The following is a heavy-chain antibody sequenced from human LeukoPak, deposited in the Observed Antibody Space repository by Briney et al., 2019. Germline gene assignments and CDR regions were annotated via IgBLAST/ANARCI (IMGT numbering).Heavy chain of an antibody. CDR2: IIPMFRTP. CDR3: ASGDYCSNTSCYHGAFDI. Sequence: ASVNVSCKASGGTFSSYAISWVRPAPGQGLEWMGGIIPMFRTPKYAQKFQGRVTITTDEFTSTEYMELSSLGPEDTAVYYCASGDYCSNTSCYHGAFDIWGQGTMVTVSS. J-gene: IGHJ3*02. V-gene: IGHV1-69*05. CDR1: GGTFSSYA. D-gene: IGHD2-2*01.